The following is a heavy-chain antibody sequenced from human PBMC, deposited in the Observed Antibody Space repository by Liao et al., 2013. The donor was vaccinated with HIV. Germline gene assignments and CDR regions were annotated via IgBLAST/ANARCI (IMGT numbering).Heavy chain of an antibody. CDR2: IYHRGST. CDR1: GGSINNYY. Sequence: QVQLQESGPGLVKPSETVSLTCTVSGGSINNYYWTWIRQSPGGGLEWIGYIYHRGSTNYNPSFKSRITISVDTSKTQLSLKLKSVTAADTAVYFCASGKILPNYWGQGTLVTVSS. J-gene: IGHJ4*02. V-gene: IGHV4-59*01. D-gene: IGHD2-15*01. CDR3: ASGKILPNY.